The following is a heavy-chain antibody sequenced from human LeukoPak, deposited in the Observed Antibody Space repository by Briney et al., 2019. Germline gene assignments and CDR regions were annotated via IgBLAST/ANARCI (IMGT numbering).Heavy chain of an antibody. CDR2: IYYSGST. CDR3: ASALSIYYFDY. J-gene: IGHJ4*02. CDR1: GGSISSSSYY. D-gene: IGHD2-2*01. V-gene: IGHV4-39*07. Sequence: PSETLSLTCTVSGGSISSSSYYWGWIRQPPGKGLEWIGSIYYSGSTYYNPPLKSRVTISVDTSKNQFSLKLSSVTAADTAVYYCASALSIYYFDYWGQGTLVTVSS.